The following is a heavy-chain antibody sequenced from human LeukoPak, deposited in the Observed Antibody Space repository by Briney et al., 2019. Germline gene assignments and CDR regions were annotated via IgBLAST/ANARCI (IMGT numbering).Heavy chain of an antibody. J-gene: IGHJ4*02. D-gene: IGHD5-18*01. Sequence: PGGSLRLSCAASGFTFSSYSMNWVRQAPGKGLEWVSYISSSSSTIYYADSVKGRFTISRDNAKNSLYLQMNSLRAEDTAVYYCARDDGYSYGFDGVGLDYWGQGTLVTVSS. CDR3: ARDDGYSYGFDGVGLDY. CDR2: ISSSSSTI. V-gene: IGHV3-48*04. CDR1: GFTFSSYS.